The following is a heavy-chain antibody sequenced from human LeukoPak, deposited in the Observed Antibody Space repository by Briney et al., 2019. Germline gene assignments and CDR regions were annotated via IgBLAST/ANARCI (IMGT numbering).Heavy chain of an antibody. CDR3: ATIAPNTGYDRFDT. V-gene: IGHV1-18*01. CDR1: GHRLNLYG. D-gene: IGHD5-12*01. Sequence: ASVKVSCKASGHRLNLYGITWVRQAPGQGLEWMGWISAFNGNTNYARNFQDRVTMTTDTSTSTAYMELTSLSSDDTAVYYCATIAPNTGYDRFDTWGQGTLVTVSS. J-gene: IGHJ4*02. CDR2: ISAFNGNT.